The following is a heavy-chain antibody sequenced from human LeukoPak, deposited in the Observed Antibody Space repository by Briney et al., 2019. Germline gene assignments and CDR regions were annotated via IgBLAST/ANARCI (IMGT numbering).Heavy chain of an antibody. CDR2: ITSSSYI. J-gene: IGHJ4*02. D-gene: IGHD7-27*01. CDR1: GFTFSSFS. V-gene: IGHV3-21*01. CDR3: ARDVGILRDFDY. Sequence: PGGSLRLSCAASGFTFSSFSMNWVRQAPGKGLEWVSCITSSSYIYYADSVKGRSTISRDNAKNSLYLQMNSLRDEDTAVYYCARDVGILRDFDYWGQGTLVTVSS.